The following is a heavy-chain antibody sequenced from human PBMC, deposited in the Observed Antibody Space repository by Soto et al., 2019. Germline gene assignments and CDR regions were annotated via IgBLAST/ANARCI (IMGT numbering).Heavy chain of an antibody. CDR2: ISGSGGST. D-gene: IGHD5-18*01. J-gene: IGHJ4*02. CDR1: GFTFSSYA. Sequence: GGSLRLSCAASGFTFSSYAMSWVRQAPGKWLEWVSAISGSGGSTYYADSVKDRFTISRDNSKNKLYLQMNSLRAEDTAVYYCAKKSRHRYGSFDYWGPGXLLTV. V-gene: IGHV3-23*01. CDR3: AKKSRHRYGSFDY.